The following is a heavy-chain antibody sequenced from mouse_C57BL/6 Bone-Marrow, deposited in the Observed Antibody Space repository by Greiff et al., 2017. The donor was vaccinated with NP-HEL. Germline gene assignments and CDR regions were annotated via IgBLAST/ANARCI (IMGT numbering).Heavy chain of an antibody. CDR1: GYTFTSYW. CDR2: IDPSDSYT. J-gene: IGHJ2*01. Sequence: LKQPGEERGGPGTSVKLSCKASGYTFTSYWMHWVKQRPGQGLEWIGVIDPSDSYTNYNQKFKGKATLTVDTSSSTAYMQLSSLTSEDSAVYYCASKEYWGQGKTIKVS. CDR3: ASKEY. V-gene: IGHV1-59*01.